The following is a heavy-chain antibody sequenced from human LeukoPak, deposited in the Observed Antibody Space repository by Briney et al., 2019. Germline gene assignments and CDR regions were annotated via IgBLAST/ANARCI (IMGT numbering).Heavy chain of an antibody. V-gene: IGHV1-18*01. J-gene: IGHJ4*02. CDR3: ARDSPTSDWYSGFIEPFDY. CDR2: ISADNGNT. D-gene: IGHD6-19*01. Sequence: GASVKVSRKPSSYTFPNFGISGVRQAPGQGLEWMGWISADNGNTKYAQKFQGRVTMTTDTFTSTAYLDLRSLRSDDTAVYYCARDSPTSDWYSGFIEPFDYWGQRTLVTVSS. CDR1: SYTFPNFG.